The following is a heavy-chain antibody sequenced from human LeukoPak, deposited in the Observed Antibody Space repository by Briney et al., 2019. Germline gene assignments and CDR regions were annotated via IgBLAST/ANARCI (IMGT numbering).Heavy chain of an antibody. J-gene: IGHJ2*01. D-gene: IGHD3-16*01. CDR1: GGSISSGGYS. V-gene: IGHV4-30-2*01. CDR3: ARGQGVMAYWYFDL. Sequence: PSETLSLTCAVSGGSISSGGYSWSWIRQPPGKGLEWIGYIYHSGSTYYNPSLKSRVTISVDRSKNQFSLKLSSVTAADTAVYYCARGQGVMAYWYFDLWGRGTLVTVS. CDR2: IYHSGST.